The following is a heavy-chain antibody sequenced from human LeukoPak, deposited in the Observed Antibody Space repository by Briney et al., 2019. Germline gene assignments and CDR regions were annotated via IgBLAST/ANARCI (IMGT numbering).Heavy chain of an antibody. J-gene: IGHJ3*02. CDR3: ARGGYDILTGYYNGAFDI. D-gene: IGHD3-9*01. V-gene: IGHV4-38-2*02. CDR1: GYSISSGYY. Sequence: SETLSLTCTVSGYSISSGYYWGWIRQPPGKGLEWIGSIYHSGSTYYNPSLKSRVTISVDTSKNQFSLKLSSVTAADTAVYYCARGGYDILTGYYNGAFDIWGQGTMVTVSS. CDR2: IYHSGST.